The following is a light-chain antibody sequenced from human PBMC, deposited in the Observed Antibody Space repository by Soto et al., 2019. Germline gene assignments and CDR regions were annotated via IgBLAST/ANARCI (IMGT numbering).Light chain of an antibody. J-gene: IGKJ1*01. CDR2: AAS. CDR1: QGIRID. Sequence: AIQMTQSPSSLSASVGDRVTITXXASQGIRIDLGWYQQKPGKAPKLLIYAASTLQTGVPSRFNGSGSGTDFTLTISSLQPEDFAVYYCQQYGSSPGTFGQGTKVDI. CDR3: QQYGSSPGT. V-gene: IGKV1-6*01.